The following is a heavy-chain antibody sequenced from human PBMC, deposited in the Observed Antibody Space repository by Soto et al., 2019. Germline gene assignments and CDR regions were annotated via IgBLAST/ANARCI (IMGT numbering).Heavy chain of an antibody. Sequence: QVQLQQWGAGLLKPSETLSLTCTVNGGSLTGYYWSWIRQPPGKGLEWIGEVKDGGSTNYSPSLRGRGPISADTPKNHFSLRLNSVTAADTAGYFCARGQEGIVATHWDQGALVTVSS. J-gene: IGHJ4*02. CDR3: ARGQEGIVATH. CDR1: GGSLTGYY. D-gene: IGHD5-12*01. V-gene: IGHV4-34*01. CDR2: VKDGGST.